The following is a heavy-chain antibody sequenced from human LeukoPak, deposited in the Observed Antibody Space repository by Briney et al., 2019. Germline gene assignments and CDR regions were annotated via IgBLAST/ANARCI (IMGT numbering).Heavy chain of an antibody. Sequence: AASVKVSCKASGYTFTSYYMHWVRQAPGQGLEWMGWINPHSGGTNYAHKFQGRVTMTRDTPISTAYMELSSLRSDDTAVYYCAREGGSSYGYAYHWGQGTLVTVSS. CDR2: INPHSGGT. CDR1: GYTFTSYY. V-gene: IGHV1-2*07. J-gene: IGHJ5*02. CDR3: AREGGSSYGYAYH. D-gene: IGHD5-18*01.